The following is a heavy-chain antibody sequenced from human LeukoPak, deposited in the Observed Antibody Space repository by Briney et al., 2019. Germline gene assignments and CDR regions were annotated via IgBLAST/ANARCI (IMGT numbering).Heavy chain of an antibody. J-gene: IGHJ4*02. CDR2: ISSSSSYI. D-gene: IGHD6-19*01. CDR3: ARGSQRSIAVAGDWVY. V-gene: IGHV3-21*01. CDR1: GFTFSSYS. Sequence: PGGSLRLSCAASGFTFSSYSMNWVRQAPGKGLEWVSSISSSSSYIYYADSVKGRFTISRDNAKNSLYLQMNSLRAEDTAVYYCARGSQRSIAVAGDWVYWGRGTLVTVSS.